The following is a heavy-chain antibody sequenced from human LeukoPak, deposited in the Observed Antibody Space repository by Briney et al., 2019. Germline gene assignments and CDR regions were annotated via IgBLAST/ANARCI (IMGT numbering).Heavy chain of an antibody. CDR2: IKQDGSEK. J-gene: IGHJ4*02. CDR1: GFTFSSSW. V-gene: IGHV3-7*01. D-gene: IGHD1-14*01. Sequence: GGSLRLSCAAPGFTFSSSWMSWGRQAPGKGREWVANIKQDGSEKYYVDSVKGRFTISRDNAKNSLYLQMNSLRAEDTAVYYCARDRRYSLDYWGQGTLVTVSS. CDR3: ARDRRYSLDY.